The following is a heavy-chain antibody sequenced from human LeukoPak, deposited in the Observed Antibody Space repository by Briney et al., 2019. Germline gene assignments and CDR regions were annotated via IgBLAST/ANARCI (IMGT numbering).Heavy chain of an antibody. Sequence: GGSLRLSCAASGFTFSSYAMHWVRQAPGKGLEWVAVISYDGSNKYYADSVKGRFTISRDNSKNTLYLQMNSLRAEDTAVYYCARDRRLAAAGTESSKNWFDPWGQGTLVTVSS. D-gene: IGHD6-13*01. V-gene: IGHV3-30*04. CDR3: ARDRRLAAAGTESSKNWFDP. J-gene: IGHJ5*02. CDR1: GFTFSSYA. CDR2: ISYDGSNK.